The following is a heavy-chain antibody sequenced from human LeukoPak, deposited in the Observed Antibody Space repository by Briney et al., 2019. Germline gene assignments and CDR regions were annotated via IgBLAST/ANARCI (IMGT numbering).Heavy chain of an antibody. CDR2: ISYDGSNK. J-gene: IGHJ4*02. CDR1: GFTFSSYG. V-gene: IGHV3-30*18. D-gene: IGHD6-13*01. CDR3: AKGTGYSSSCLGH. Sequence: PGGSLRLSCAASGFTFSSYGMHWVRQAPGKRLEWVAVISYDGSNKYYADSVKGRFTISRDNSKNTLYLQMNSLRAEDTAVYYCAKGTGYSSSCLGHWGQGTLVTVSS.